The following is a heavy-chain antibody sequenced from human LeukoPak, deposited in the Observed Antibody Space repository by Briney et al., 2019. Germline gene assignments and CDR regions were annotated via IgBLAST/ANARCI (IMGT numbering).Heavy chain of an antibody. V-gene: IGHV3-21*01. J-gene: IGHJ4*02. Sequence: GGSLRLSCAASGFTFSSYSMNWVRQAPGKGLEWVSSISSSSSYIYYADSVKGRFTISRDNAKNSLYLQMNSLRPEDTAVYYCARDPASTENYYDSSGYYRDYWGQGTLVTVSS. CDR3: ARDPASTENYYDSSGYYRDY. D-gene: IGHD3-22*01. CDR2: ISSSSSYI. CDR1: GFTFSSYS.